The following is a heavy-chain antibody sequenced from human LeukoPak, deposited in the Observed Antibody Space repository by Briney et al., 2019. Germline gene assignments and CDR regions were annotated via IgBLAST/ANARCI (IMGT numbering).Heavy chain of an antibody. D-gene: IGHD6-19*01. V-gene: IGHV2-70*04. CDR1: GFSLSTSRMR. CDR2: IDWDDDK. Sequence: SGPTQVNPTQTLTLTCTFSGFSLSTSRMRVSWIRQPPGKALEWLARIDWDDDKFYSTSLKTRLTISKDTSKNQVVLTMTNMDPVDTATYYCARTPHFSSGWYRFDYWGQGTLVTVSS. J-gene: IGHJ4*02. CDR3: ARTPHFSSGWYRFDY.